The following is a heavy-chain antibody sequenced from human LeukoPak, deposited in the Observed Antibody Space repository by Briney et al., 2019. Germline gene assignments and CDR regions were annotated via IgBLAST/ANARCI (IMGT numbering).Heavy chain of an antibody. CDR2: IVVGSGNT. J-gene: IGHJ4*02. Sequence: ASVKVSCKASGFTFTSSAMQWMRQARGQRLEWIGWIVVGSGNTNYAQKFQERVTITRDRSISTAYMELSSLTSDDTAVYYCARDPIRGDGYNLDYWGQGTLVTVSS. CDR1: GFTFTSSA. V-gene: IGHV1-58*02. CDR3: ARDPIRGDGYNLDY. D-gene: IGHD5-24*01.